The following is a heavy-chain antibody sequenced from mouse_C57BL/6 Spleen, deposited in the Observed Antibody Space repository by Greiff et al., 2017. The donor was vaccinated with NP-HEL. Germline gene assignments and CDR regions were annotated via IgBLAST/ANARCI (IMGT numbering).Heavy chain of an antibody. CDR1: GYTFTSYW. D-gene: IGHD1-1*01. J-gene: IGHJ4*01. CDR3: ARSLNYYGSSYDAMDD. Sequence: QVQLQQPGTELVKPGASVKLSCKASGYTFTSYWMHWVKQRPGQGLEWIGNINPSNGGTNYNEKFKSKATLTVDKSSSTAYMQLSSLTSEDSAVYDCARSLNYYGSSYDAMDDWGQGTSVTVSS. CDR2: INPSNGGT. V-gene: IGHV1-53*01.